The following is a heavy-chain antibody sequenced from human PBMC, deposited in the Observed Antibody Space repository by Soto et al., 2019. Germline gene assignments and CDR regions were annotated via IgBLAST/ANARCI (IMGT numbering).Heavy chain of an antibody. D-gene: IGHD3-16*01. CDR2: IYYSGST. J-gene: IGHJ6*03. CDR1: GGSISSSSYY. V-gene: IGHV4-39*01. Sequence: SETLSLTCTVSGGSISSSSYYWGWIRQPPGKGLEWIGSIYYSGSTYYDPSLKSRVTISVDTSKNQFPLKLSSVTAADTAVYYCSRGGVRYYYYMDVWGKGTTVTGSS. CDR3: SRGGVRYYYYMDV.